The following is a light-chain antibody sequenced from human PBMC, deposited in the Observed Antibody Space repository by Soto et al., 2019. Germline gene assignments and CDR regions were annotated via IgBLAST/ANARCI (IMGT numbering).Light chain of an antibody. CDR3: SSYGGPNNSNYV. V-gene: IGLV2-8*01. J-gene: IGLJ1*01. Sequence: QSALTQPPSASRSPGQSVTISCTGTSSDVGAYNYVSWYQQHPGNAPKLMISEVNKRPSGVPDRFSGSKSGNTASLTVSGLQPEDEADYYCSSYGGPNNSNYVFGTGTKLTVL. CDR1: SSDVGAYNY. CDR2: EVN.